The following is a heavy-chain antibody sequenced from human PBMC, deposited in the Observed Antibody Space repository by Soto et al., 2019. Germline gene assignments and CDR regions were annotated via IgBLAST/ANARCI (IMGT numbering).Heavy chain of an antibody. D-gene: IGHD6-19*01. V-gene: IGHV3-23*01. J-gene: IGHJ4*02. Sequence: PGGSLRLSCAASGFTFSYFAMGWVRQAPGKGLEWVSVISNTVDLIYYADSVRGRFTISRDNSKNTLFLQMNSLRAEDTAVYFCAKDATRTDGWYHFDYWGQGALVTVSS. CDR2: ISNTVDLI. CDR3: AKDATRTDGWYHFDY. CDR1: GFTFSYFA.